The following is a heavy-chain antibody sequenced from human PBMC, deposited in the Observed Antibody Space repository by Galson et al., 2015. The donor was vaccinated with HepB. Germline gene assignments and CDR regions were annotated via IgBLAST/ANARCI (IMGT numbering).Heavy chain of an antibody. J-gene: IGHJ6*02. Sequence: SVKVSCKVSGYTLTELSMHWVRQAPGKGLEWMGGFDPEDGETIYAQKFQGRVTMTEDTSTDTAYMELSSLRSEDTAVYYCATDRKQLAYGGYYYYYGMDVWGQGTTVTVSS. CDR2: FDPEDGET. D-gene: IGHD4-23*01. CDR1: GYTLTELS. V-gene: IGHV1-24*01. CDR3: ATDRKQLAYGGYYYYYGMDV.